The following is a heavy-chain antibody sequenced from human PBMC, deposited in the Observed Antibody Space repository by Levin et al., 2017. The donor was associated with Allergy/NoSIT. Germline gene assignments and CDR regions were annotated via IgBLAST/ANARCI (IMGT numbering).Heavy chain of an antibody. D-gene: IGHD1-1*01. J-gene: IGHJ4*02. CDR2: INHSGST. CDR1: GGSFSGYY. CDR3: ARETGPYVGTTGTTGRIDY. V-gene: IGHV4-34*01. Sequence: SETLSLTCAVYGGSFSGYYWSWIRQPPGKGLEWIGEINHSGSTNYNPSLKSRVTISVDTSKNQFSLKLSSVTAADTAVYYCARETGPYVGTTGTTGRIDYWGQGTLVTVSS.